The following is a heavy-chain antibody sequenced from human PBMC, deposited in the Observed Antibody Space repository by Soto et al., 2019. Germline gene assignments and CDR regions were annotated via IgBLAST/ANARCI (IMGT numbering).Heavy chain of an antibody. CDR1: GGSFSGYY. CDR3: ARRMWGNSSSSGSWFDP. V-gene: IGHV4-34*01. CDR2: INHSEST. Sequence: PSETLSLTCAVYGGSFSGYYWSWIRQPPGKGLEWIGEINHSESTNYNPSLKSRVTISVDTSKNQFSLKLSSVTAADTAVYYCARRMWGNSSSSGSWFDPWGQGTLVTVSS. J-gene: IGHJ5*02. D-gene: IGHD6-6*01.